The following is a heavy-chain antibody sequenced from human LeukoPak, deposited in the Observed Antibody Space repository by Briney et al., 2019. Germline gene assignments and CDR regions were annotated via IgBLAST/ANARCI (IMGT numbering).Heavy chain of an antibody. Sequence: ASVKVSCKASGYTFTSYDINWVRQATGQGLEWMGWMNPNSGNTGYAQKFQGRVTMTRNTSTSTAYMELSSLRSEDTAVYYCARGQVGSSGWYYYYYYGMDVWGQGTTVTVSS. V-gene: IGHV1-8*01. CDR2: MNPNSGNT. D-gene: IGHD6-19*01. J-gene: IGHJ6*02. CDR1: GYTFTSYD. CDR3: ARGQVGSSGWYYYYYYGMDV.